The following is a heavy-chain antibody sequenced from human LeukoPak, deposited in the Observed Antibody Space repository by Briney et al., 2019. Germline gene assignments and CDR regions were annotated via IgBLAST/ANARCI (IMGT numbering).Heavy chain of an antibody. V-gene: IGHV3-74*01. CDR1: GFTFSSSW. Sequence: GGSLRLSCAASGFTFSSSWMHWARQAPGKGLVWVSRINTDGSRTDHADSVKGRFTISRDNAKDTLYLQMSSLRAEDTAVYYCVRQLAVPGPGYFDLWGRGTLVTVSS. D-gene: IGHD6-19*01. CDR3: VRQLAVPGPGYFDL. CDR2: INTDGSRT. J-gene: IGHJ2*01.